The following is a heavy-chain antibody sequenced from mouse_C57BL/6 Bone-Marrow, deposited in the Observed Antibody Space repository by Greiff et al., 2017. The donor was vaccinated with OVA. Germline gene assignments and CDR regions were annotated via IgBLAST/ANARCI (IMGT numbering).Heavy chain of an antibody. CDR1: GFTFSDYG. CDR3: AREHWYFDY. D-gene: IGHD4-1*01. CDR2: ISSGSSTI. V-gene: IGHV5-17*01. J-gene: IGHJ2*01. Sequence: EVHLVESGGGLVKPGGSLKLSCAASGFTFSDYGMHWVRQAPEKGLEWVAYISSGSSTIYYADTVKGRFTISRDNAKNTLFLQMTSLRSEDTAMYYCAREHWYFDYWGQGTTLTGSS.